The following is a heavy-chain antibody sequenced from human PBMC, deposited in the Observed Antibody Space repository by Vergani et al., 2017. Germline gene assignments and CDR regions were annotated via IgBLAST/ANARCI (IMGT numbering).Heavy chain of an antibody. CDR2: IIPIFGTA. J-gene: IGHJ5*02. D-gene: IGHD6-13*01. CDR1: GGTFSSYA. V-gene: IGHV1-69*01. Sequence: QVQLVQSGAEVKKPGSSVKVSCKASGGTFSSYAISWVRQAPGQGLEWMGGIIPIFGTANYAQKFQGRVTITADESTSTAYMELSSLRSEDTAVYYCAGEVAAAGTARNWFDPWGQGTLVTVSS. CDR3: AGEVAAAGTARNWFDP.